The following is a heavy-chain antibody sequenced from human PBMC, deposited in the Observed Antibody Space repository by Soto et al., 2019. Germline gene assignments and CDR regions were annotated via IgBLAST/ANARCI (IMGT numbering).Heavy chain of an antibody. Sequence: GASVKVSCKASGYTFTSYDINWVRQATGQGLEWMGWMNPNSGNTGYAQKFQGRVTMTRNTSISTAYMELSSLRSEDTAVYYCARGRDPHWLLYYMDVWGKGTTVTVSS. D-gene: IGHD3-9*01. CDR1: GYTFTSYD. V-gene: IGHV1-8*01. CDR3: ARGRDPHWLLYYMDV. CDR2: MNPNSGNT. J-gene: IGHJ6*03.